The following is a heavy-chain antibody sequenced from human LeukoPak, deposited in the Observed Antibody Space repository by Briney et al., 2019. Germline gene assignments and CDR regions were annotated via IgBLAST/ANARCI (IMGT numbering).Heavy chain of an antibody. J-gene: IGHJ4*02. D-gene: IGHD2-2*01. CDR1: GFTFSTYW. V-gene: IGHV3-7*01. Sequence: GGSLRLSCAASGFTFSTYWMNWFRQAPGKGLEWGANIEQDGSEKYYVDSVKGRFTISRDNARNSLYLQMNSLRAEDTAVYYCASLYCTHTTCYYFDYWGQGTLVSVSS. CDR3: ASLYCTHTTCYYFDY. CDR2: IEQDGSEK.